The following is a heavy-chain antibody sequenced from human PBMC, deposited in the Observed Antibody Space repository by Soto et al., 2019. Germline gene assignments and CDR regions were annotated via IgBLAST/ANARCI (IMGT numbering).Heavy chain of an antibody. D-gene: IGHD6-25*01. CDR1: GYSFTSYW. CDR3: ASTAGVGERYYYGMDV. V-gene: IGHV5-51*01. CDR2: IYPGDSDT. Sequence: GESLKISCQGSGYSFTSYWIGWVRQMPGKGLEWMGIIYPGDSDTRYSPSFQGQVTISADKSISTAYLQWSSLKASDTAMYYCASTAGVGERYYYGMDVWAKGPRSPSP. J-gene: IGHJ6*02.